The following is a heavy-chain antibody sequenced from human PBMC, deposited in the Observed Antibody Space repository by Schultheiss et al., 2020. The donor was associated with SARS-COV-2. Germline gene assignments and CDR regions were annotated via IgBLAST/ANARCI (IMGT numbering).Heavy chain of an antibody. CDR3: ARLPDAIAALSSDYYYGMDV. CDR2: IYPDDSDT. CDR1: GYTFTTYW. D-gene: IGHD6-6*01. J-gene: IGHJ6*02. Sequence: GESLKISCRGSGYTFTTYWVGWVRQMPGKGLEWMGIIYPDDSDTRYNPSFQGQVTISADKSISTAYLQWSSLKASDTAMYYCARLPDAIAALSSDYYYGMDVWGQGTTVTVSS. V-gene: IGHV5-51*01.